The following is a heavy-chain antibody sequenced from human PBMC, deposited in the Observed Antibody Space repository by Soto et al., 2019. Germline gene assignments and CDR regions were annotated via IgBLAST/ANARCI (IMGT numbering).Heavy chain of an antibody. CDR2: ISAYNGNT. Sequence: QVQLVQSGGEVKKPGASVKVSCKASGYIFTSYGVTWVRQAPGQGLEWVGWISAYNGNTNYARKVQGRVTMTTDTSTSTGYMELRSLRSDDTAVYYCARDRGRVGATLMDVWCQGTTVTVSS. CDR3: ARDRGRVGATLMDV. D-gene: IGHD1-26*01. V-gene: IGHV1-18*04. CDR1: GYIFTSYG. J-gene: IGHJ6*02.